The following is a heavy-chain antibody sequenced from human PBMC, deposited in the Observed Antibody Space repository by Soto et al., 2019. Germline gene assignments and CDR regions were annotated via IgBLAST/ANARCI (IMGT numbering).Heavy chain of an antibody. V-gene: IGHV3-74*01. CDR2: INSDGSTT. J-gene: IGHJ4*02. D-gene: IGHD6-19*01. Sequence: GGSLRLSCAASGFSFSSSWMHWVRQAPGKGLVWVSRINSDGSTTNYADSVKGRFAISRDNAKNTLYLQMNSLRAEDTAVYYCARGPSGWYGYDYWGQGTLVTVSS. CDR1: GFSFSSSW. CDR3: ARGPSGWYGYDY.